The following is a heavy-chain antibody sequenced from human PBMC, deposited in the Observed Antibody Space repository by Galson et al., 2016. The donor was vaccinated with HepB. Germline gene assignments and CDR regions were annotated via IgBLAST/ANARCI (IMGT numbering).Heavy chain of an antibody. V-gene: IGHV5-10-1*01. CDR2: IDPSDSYT. J-gene: IGHJ5*02. CDR3: ARLGRYCSNTTTCYPPGPANWFDP. CDR1: GDSFSTYW. Sequence: QSGAEVKKPGESLTISCKGSGDSFSTYWINWVRQMPGKGLEWVGRIDPSDSYTNYRPSFQGHVTISADKSISTAYLQWSSLKASDTAIYYCARLGRYCSNTTTCYPPGPANWFDPWGQGTLVIVSS. D-gene: IGHD2/OR15-2a*01.